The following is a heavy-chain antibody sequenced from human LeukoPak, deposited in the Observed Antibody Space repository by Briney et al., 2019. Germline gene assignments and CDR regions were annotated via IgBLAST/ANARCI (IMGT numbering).Heavy chain of an antibody. D-gene: IGHD3-3*01. Sequence: GGSLRLSCAASGFTFSSYGMHWVRQAPGKGLEWVAVISYDGSNKYYADSVKGRFTISRDNAKNSLYLQMNSLRAEDTAVYYCARDRHDFWRRSWFDPWGQGTLVTVSS. CDR3: ARDRHDFWRRSWFDP. CDR2: ISYDGSNK. V-gene: IGHV3-30*03. J-gene: IGHJ5*02. CDR1: GFTFSSYG.